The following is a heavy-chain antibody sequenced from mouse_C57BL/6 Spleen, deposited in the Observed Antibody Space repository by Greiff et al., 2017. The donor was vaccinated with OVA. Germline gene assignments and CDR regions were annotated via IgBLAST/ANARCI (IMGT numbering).Heavy chain of an antibody. J-gene: IGHJ2*01. Sequence: EVKLVESGPGLVKPSQSLSLTCSVTGYSITSGYYWNWIRQFPGNKLEWMGYISYDGSNNYNPSLKNRISITRDTSTNQFFLKLNSVTTEDTATYYCARGRYDYDYFDYWGQGTTLTVSS. V-gene: IGHV3-6*01. CDR2: ISYDGSN. D-gene: IGHD2-4*01. CDR3: ARGRYDYDYFDY. CDR1: GYSITSGYY.